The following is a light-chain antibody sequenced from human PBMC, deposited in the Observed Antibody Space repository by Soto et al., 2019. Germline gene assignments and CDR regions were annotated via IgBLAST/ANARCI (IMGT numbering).Light chain of an antibody. Sequence: DIQMTQSPSSLSASVGDRVTITCQACQDLSNYLNWYQQKPGKAPKLLIYDSSNLETGGASRFSGSGSGTDFTFTISSLQPEDIATDYCQQYDNLPLPFGPGTKVDIK. J-gene: IGKJ3*01. CDR2: DSS. CDR1: QDLSNY. V-gene: IGKV1-33*01. CDR3: QQYDNLPLP.